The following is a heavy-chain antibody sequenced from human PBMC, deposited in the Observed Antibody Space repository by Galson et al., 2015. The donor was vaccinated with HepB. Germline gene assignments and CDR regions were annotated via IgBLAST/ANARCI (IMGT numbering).Heavy chain of an antibody. CDR2: INAGNGNT. CDR1: GYTFTSYA. V-gene: IGHV1-3*01. J-gene: IGHJ4*02. Sequence: SVKVSCKAYGYTFTSYAMHWVRQAPGQRLEWMGWINAGNGNTKYSQKFQGRVTITRDTSASTAYMELSSLRSEDTAVYCCARESLYYDSSGYFWDWGQGTLVTVSS. CDR3: ARESLYYDSSGYFWD. D-gene: IGHD3-22*01.